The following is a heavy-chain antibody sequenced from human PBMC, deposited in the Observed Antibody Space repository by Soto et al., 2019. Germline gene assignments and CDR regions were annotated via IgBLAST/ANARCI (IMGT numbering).Heavy chain of an antibody. Sequence: QVQLVESGGGVVQPGRSLRLSCAASGFTFSSYGMYWVRQAPGQGLEWVAVIWYDGSNKYHADSVKGRFTISRDNSKNTLYLQMNSLRAEDTAVYYCAKGGGHYYYAMDVWGQGTTVTVSS. J-gene: IGHJ6*02. V-gene: IGHV3-33*06. CDR2: IWYDGSNK. CDR3: AKGGGHYYYAMDV. CDR1: GFTFSSYG.